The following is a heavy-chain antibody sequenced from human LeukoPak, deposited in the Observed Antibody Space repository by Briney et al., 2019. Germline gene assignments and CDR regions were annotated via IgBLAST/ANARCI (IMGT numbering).Heavy chain of an antibody. J-gene: IGHJ4*02. CDR3: ARLGYSYGPFDY. Sequence: SETLSLTCTVSAGSISSYYWSWIRQPPGKGLEWIGYIYYSGSTNYNPSLKSRVTISVDTSKNQFSLKLSSVTAADTAVYYCARLGYSYGPFDYWGQGTLLTVSS. CDR1: AGSISSYY. CDR2: IYYSGST. V-gene: IGHV4-59*08. D-gene: IGHD5-18*01.